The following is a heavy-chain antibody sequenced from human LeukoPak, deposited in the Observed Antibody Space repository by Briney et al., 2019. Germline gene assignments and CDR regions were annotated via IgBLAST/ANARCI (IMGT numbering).Heavy chain of an antibody. CDR2: INPNSGGT. Sequence: GASVEVSCKASGYTFTGYYMHWVRQAPGRGLEWMGWINPNSGGTNYAQKFQGRVTMTRDTSISTAYMELSRLRSDDTAVYYCASGGGIAGPNWFDPWGQGTLVTVSS. V-gene: IGHV1-2*02. D-gene: IGHD6-13*01. CDR1: GYTFTGYY. J-gene: IGHJ5*02. CDR3: ASGGGIAGPNWFDP.